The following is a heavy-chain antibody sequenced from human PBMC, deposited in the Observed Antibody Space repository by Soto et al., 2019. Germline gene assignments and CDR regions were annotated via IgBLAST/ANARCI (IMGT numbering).Heavy chain of an antibody. CDR2: INHSGST. V-gene: IGHV4-34*01. CDR1: GGSFSGYY. CDR3: ARAKRLRAHYYGMDV. Sequence: SETLSLTCAVYGGSFSGYYWSWIRQPPGKGLEWIGEINHSGSTNYNPSLKSRVTISVDTSKNQFSLKLSSVTAADTAVYYCARAKRLRAHYYGMDVWGQGTTVTVSS. J-gene: IGHJ6*02. D-gene: IGHD6-25*01.